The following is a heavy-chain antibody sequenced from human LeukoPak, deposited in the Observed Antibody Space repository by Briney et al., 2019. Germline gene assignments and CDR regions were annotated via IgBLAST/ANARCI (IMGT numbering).Heavy chain of an antibody. Sequence: SETLSLTCIVSGGSISSSSYYWGWIRQPPGKGLEWIGYIYYSGSTNYNPSLKSRVTISVDTSKNQFSLKLSSVTAADTAVYYCAREGCSSTSCYGEDGMDVWGQGTTVTVSS. CDR1: GGSISSSSYY. CDR2: IYYSGST. CDR3: AREGCSSTSCYGEDGMDV. V-gene: IGHV4-61*01. J-gene: IGHJ6*02. D-gene: IGHD2-2*01.